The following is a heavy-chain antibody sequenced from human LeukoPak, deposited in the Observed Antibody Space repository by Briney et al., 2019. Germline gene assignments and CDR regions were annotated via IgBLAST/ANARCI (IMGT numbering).Heavy chain of an antibody. CDR1: GGTFSSYA. CDR2: IIPILGIA. CDR3: AVAYCGGDCYSEFPNRADY. J-gene: IGHJ4*02. V-gene: IGHV1-69*04. D-gene: IGHD2-21*02. Sequence: GASVKVSCKASGGTFSSYAISWVRQAPGQGFEWMGRIIPILGIANYAQKFQGRVTITADKSTSTAYMELSSLRSEDTAVYYCAVAYCGGDCYSEFPNRADYWGQGTLVTVSS.